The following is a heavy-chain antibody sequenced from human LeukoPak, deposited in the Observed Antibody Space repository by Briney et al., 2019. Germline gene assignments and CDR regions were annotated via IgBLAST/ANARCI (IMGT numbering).Heavy chain of an antibody. D-gene: IGHD1-26*01. CDR2: ISGSGGTT. CDR1: GFTFGSYG. V-gene: IGHV3-23*01. Sequence: GGSLRLSCAASGFTFGSYGMSWVRQAPGKGLEWVSAISGSGGTTYSADSVKGRFTISRDNSKNTLYLQMNSLRAEDTAVYYCAKAMGATLFDYWGQGTLVTVSS. CDR3: AKAMGATLFDY. J-gene: IGHJ4*02.